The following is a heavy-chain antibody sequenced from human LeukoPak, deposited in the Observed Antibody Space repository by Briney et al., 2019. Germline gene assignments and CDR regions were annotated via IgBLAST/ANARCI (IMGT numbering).Heavy chain of an antibody. Sequence: GESLKISCKGSGYSFTSYWIGWVRPMPGKGLEWMGIIYPGDSDTRYSPSFQGQVTISADKSISTAYLQWSSLKASDTAMYYCARYSPPYYYYMDVWGKGTTVTVSS. CDR3: ARYSPPYYYYMDV. D-gene: IGHD1-26*01. CDR2: IYPGDSDT. V-gene: IGHV5-51*01. CDR1: GYSFTSYW. J-gene: IGHJ6*03.